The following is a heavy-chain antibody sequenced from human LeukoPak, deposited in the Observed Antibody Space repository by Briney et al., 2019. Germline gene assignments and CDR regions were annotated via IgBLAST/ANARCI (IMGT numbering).Heavy chain of an antibody. CDR1: GFTSSSYG. D-gene: IGHD2-2*01. Sequence: GGSLRLSCAASGFTSSSYGMSWVRQAPGKGLEWVGFIRGKAYGGTPEYAASVKGRFTISRDDSKSIASLQMNSLKTEDTALYYCTASDHLYCSTTGCHIDYWGQGTLVTVSS. V-gene: IGHV3-49*04. J-gene: IGHJ4*02. CDR2: IRGKAYGGTP. CDR3: TASDHLYCSTTGCHIDY.